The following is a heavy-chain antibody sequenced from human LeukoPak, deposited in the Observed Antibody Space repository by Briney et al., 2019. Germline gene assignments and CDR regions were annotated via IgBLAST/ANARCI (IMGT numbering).Heavy chain of an antibody. J-gene: IGHJ4*02. D-gene: IGHD1-26*01. CDR2: ISSSSSYI. Sequence: GGSLRLSCAASGFTFSSYSMNWVRQAPGKGLEGVSSISSSSSYIYYADSVKGRFTISRDNAKNSLYLQMNSLRAEDTAVYYCARDGLGAFEGATTYWGQGTLVTVSS. CDR1: GFTFSSYS. CDR3: ARDGLGAFEGATTY. V-gene: IGHV3-21*01.